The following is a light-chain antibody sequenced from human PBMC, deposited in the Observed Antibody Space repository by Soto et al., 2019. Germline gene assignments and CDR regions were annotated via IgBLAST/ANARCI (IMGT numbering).Light chain of an antibody. V-gene: IGKV3D-15*01. CDR3: QQYDNWPPLT. CDR1: QSVSSN. Sequence: EVLMTQSPATLSLSPGDRATLSCRASQSVSSNLAWYQQRRGQAPRLLIYGASSRATGIPARFSGSGSGTEFTLTISSLQSEDFAVYYCQQYDNWPPLTFGGGTKVEIK. CDR2: GAS. J-gene: IGKJ4*01.